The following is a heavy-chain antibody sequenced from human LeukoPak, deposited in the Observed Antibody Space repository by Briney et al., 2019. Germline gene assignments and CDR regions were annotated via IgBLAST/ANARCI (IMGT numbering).Heavy chain of an antibody. J-gene: IGHJ4*02. V-gene: IGHV4-34*01. Sequence: SETLSLTCTVSGGSIRSYYCSWIRQPPGKGLEWIGEINHSGSTNYNPSLKSRVTISVDTSKNQFSLKLSSVTAADTAVYYCARSVYCSGGSCPFDYWGQGTLVTVSS. D-gene: IGHD2-15*01. CDR1: GGSIRSYY. CDR3: ARSVYCSGGSCPFDY. CDR2: INHSGST.